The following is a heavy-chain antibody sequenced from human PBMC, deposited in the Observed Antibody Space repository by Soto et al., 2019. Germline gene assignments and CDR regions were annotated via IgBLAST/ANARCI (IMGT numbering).Heavy chain of an antibody. CDR1: GYTFTSYG. D-gene: IGHD2-8*01. CDR3: ALDLCTNGVCYHDY. CDR2: ISAYNGNT. Sequence: GASVKVSCKASGYTFTSYGISWVRQAPGQGLEWMGWISAYNGNTNYAQKLQGRVTMTTDTSTSTAYMELRSLRSDDTAVYYCALDLCTNGVCYHDYWGQRTLVTVSS. J-gene: IGHJ4*02. V-gene: IGHV1-18*01.